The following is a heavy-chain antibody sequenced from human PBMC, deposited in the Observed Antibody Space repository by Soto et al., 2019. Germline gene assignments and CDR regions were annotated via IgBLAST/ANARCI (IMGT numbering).Heavy chain of an antibody. V-gene: IGHV1-2*04. D-gene: IGHD2-8*01. J-gene: IGHJ6*02. CDR1: GYSFTDYH. Sequence: ASVKVSCKASGYSFTDYHIHWVRKAPGQGLEWLGRINPKSGGTSTAQKFQGWVTMTTDTSISTASMELTRLTSDDTAIYYCARGDSTDCSNGVCSFFYNHDMDVWGQGTTVTVSS. CDR2: INPKSGGT. CDR3: ARGDSTDCSNGVCSFFYNHDMDV.